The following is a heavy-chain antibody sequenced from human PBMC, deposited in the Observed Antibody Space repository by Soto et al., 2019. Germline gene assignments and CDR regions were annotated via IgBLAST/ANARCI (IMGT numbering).Heavy chain of an antibody. J-gene: IGHJ2*01. CDR2: IYASGRT. CDR1: GVSITPYF. Sequence: QVQLQESGPGLVKPSETLSLTCTVSGVSITPYFWSWIRQPAGEAPELLGHIYASGRTTYNPSLKSRVTMFVSQTQVALRLTSVTAADTAVYYCARHFDVDPSLDHYYFDLWGRGALVTVSS. V-gene: IGHV4-4*07. CDR3: ARHFDVDPSLDHYYFDL. D-gene: IGHD3-9*01.